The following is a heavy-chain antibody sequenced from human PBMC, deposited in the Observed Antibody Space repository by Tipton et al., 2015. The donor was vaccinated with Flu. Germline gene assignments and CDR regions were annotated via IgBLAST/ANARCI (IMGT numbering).Heavy chain of an antibody. Sequence: GLVKPSETLSLTCTVSGGSIGGYYWNWIRQPPGKGLEWIGYIYNSEYTKYSPSLKSRVTISVDTSKKQFSLQLRSVTAADTAVYYCARDPSLGMPDYFDSWGQGTLVTASS. CDR1: GGSIGGYY. CDR3: ARDPSLGMPDYFDS. J-gene: IGHJ4*02. V-gene: IGHV4-59*12. CDR2: IYNSEYT. D-gene: IGHD2-2*01.